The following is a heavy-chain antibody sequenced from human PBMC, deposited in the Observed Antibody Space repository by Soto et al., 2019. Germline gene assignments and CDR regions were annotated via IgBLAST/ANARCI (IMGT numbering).Heavy chain of an antibody. CDR2: IYYSGST. CDR3: ARDNGYNSFDY. CDR1: GGSVSIGSYY. J-gene: IGHJ4*02. V-gene: IGHV4-61*01. D-gene: IGHD5-12*01. Sequence: SETLSVTCTISGGSVSIGSYYWSWIRQPPGKGLEWIGYIYYSGSTNYNPSLKSRVTISVDTSKNQFSLKLSSVTAADTAVYYCARDNGYNSFDYWGQGTLVTVSS.